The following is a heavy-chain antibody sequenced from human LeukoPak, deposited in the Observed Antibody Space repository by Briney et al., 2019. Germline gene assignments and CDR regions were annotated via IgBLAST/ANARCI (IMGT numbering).Heavy chain of an antibody. CDR3: ARCIATTGGFH. J-gene: IGHJ4*02. D-gene: IGHD2-8*02. V-gene: IGHV4-38-2*01. CDR1: GYSIRSGYH. Sequence: SETLSLTCAVSGYSIRSGYHWGWIRQAPGKGLEWIGNIYHTGTTYYNPSLKSRVTISVDTSENHFSLHLSSVTAADTATYYCARCIATTGGFHWGQGTLVTVSS. CDR2: IYHTGTT.